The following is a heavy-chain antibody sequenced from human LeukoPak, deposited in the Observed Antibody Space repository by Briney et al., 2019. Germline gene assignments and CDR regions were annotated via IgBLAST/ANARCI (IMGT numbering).Heavy chain of an antibody. V-gene: IGHV3-21*01. J-gene: IGHJ4*02. Sequence: PGGSLRLSCAASGFTFSSYNMNWVRQAPGKGLEWVSSISRSSDYIYYADSVKGRFTVSRDNAKNSLFLQMNSLRAEDTAVYCCATLYCSGGSCSYYDYWGQGTLVTVSS. CDR3: ATLYCSGGSCSYYDY. D-gene: IGHD2-15*01. CDR2: ISRSSDYI. CDR1: GFTFSSYN.